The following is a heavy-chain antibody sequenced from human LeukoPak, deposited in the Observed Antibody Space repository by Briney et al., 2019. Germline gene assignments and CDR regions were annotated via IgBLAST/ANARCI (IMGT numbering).Heavy chain of an antibody. D-gene: IGHD6-19*01. CDR1: GGSISSYY. Sequence: SETLSLTCTVSGGSISSYYWSWIRQPPGKGLEWIGYIYYSGSTNYNPSLKSRVTISVDTSKNQFSLKLSSATAADTAVYYCARTPVAATSWYFDLWGRGTLVTVSS. CDR3: ARTPVAATSWYFDL. CDR2: IYYSGST. V-gene: IGHV4-59*01. J-gene: IGHJ2*01.